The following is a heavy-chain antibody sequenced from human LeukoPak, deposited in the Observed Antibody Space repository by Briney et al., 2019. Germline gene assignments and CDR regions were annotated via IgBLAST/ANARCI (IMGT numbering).Heavy chain of an antibody. D-gene: IGHD3-10*01. J-gene: IGHJ4*02. V-gene: IGHV1-46*01. CDR2: INPSGGST. Sequence: ASVKVSCKASGYTFTSYYMHWVRQAPGQGLEWMGIINPSGGSTSYAQKFQGRVTTTRDMSTSTVYMELSSLRSEDTAAYYCARVSQGQAGIDYWGQGTLVTVFS. CDR1: GYTFTSYY. CDR3: ARVSQGQAGIDY.